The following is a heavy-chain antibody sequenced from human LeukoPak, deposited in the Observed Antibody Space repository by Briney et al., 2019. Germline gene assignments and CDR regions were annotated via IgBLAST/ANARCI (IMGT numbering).Heavy chain of an antibody. D-gene: IGHD6-13*01. V-gene: IGHV4-59*01. Sequence: SETLSLTCSVSDGSINNYHWSWIRQPPGKGLEWIGYIYYSGTTNYNPSLKSRVTISVDTSKNQFSLKLNSVTAADTAVYYCARGVYIAAAQYGYWGQGALVTVSS. J-gene: IGHJ4*02. CDR2: IYYSGTT. CDR1: DGSINNYH. CDR3: ARGVYIAAAQYGY.